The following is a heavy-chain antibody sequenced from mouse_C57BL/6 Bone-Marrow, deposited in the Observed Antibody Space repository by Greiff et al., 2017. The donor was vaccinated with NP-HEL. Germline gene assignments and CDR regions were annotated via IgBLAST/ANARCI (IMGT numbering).Heavy chain of an antibody. V-gene: IGHV7-1*01. CDR1: GFTFSDFY. J-gene: IGHJ4*01. CDR2: SRNKANDYTT. Sequence: DVKVVESGGGLVQSGRSLRLSCATSGFTFSDFYMEWVRQAPGKGLEWIAASRNKANDYTTEYSASVKGRFIVSRDTSQSILYLQMNALRAEDTAIYYCARDAFYYGSFYAMDYWGQGTSVTVSS. CDR3: ARDAFYYGSFYAMDY. D-gene: IGHD1-1*01.